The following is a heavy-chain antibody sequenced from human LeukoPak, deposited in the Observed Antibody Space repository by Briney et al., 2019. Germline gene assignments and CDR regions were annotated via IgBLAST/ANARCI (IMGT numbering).Heavy chain of an antibody. D-gene: IGHD5-24*01. J-gene: IGHJ4*02. V-gene: IGHV4-61*02. CDR3: ARVHDGYNYAFDY. CDR1: GGSISSGSYY. CDR2: IYPSGST. Sequence: PSETLSLTCTVSGGSISSGSYYWSWIRQPAGKGLEWIGRIYPSGSTNYNPSLKSRFTMSVDTSKNQFSLKLSSVTAADTAVYYCARVHDGYNYAFDYWGQGTLVTVSS.